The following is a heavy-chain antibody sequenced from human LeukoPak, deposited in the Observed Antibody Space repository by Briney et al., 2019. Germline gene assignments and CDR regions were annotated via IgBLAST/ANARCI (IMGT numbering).Heavy chain of an antibody. V-gene: IGHV3-30*02. CDR1: GFTFSSYG. Sequence: GGSLRLSCAASGFTFSSYGMHWVRQAPGKGLEWVAFIRYDGSNKYYADSVKGRFTISRDNSKNTPYLQMNSLRAEDTAVYYCAKGFEYSSSSVYWGQGTLVTVSS. D-gene: IGHD6-6*01. J-gene: IGHJ4*02. CDR3: AKGFEYSSSSVY. CDR2: IRYDGSNK.